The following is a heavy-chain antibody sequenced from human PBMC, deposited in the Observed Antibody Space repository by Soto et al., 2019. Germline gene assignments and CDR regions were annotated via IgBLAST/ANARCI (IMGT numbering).Heavy chain of an antibody. V-gene: IGHV3-73*01. CDR1: GFTFSGSA. J-gene: IGHJ4*02. Sequence: GGSLRLSCAASGFTFSGSAMHWVRQASGKGLEWVGRIRSKANSYATAYAASVKGRFTISRDDSKNTAYLQMNSLKTEDTAVYYCTPSSEYCTNGVCYTYFDYWGQGTLVTVSS. CDR3: TPSSEYCTNGVCYTYFDY. CDR2: IRSKANSYAT. D-gene: IGHD2-8*01.